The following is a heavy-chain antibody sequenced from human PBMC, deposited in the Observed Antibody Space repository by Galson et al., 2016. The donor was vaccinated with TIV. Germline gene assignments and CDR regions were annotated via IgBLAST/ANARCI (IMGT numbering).Heavy chain of an antibody. J-gene: IGHJ3*01. CDR2: ITSGWGPT. D-gene: IGHD3/OR15-3a*01. Sequence: LRLSCAASGFIFSNYEMNWVRQAPGKGLEWISYITSGWGPTYYAESVKGRLSISRDKTKNSLYLQMNSLRPEDTAVYYCVREAVMSFGVDVFDVWGQGTVVTVSS. CDR3: VREAVMSFGVDVFDV. V-gene: IGHV3-48*03. CDR1: GFIFSNYE.